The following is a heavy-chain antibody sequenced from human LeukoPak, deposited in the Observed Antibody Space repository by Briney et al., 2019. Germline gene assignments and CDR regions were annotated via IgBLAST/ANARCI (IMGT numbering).Heavy chain of an antibody. CDR2: IYYSGST. D-gene: IGHD1-26*01. CDR1: GGSISSHY. Sequence: KPSETLSLTCTVSGGSISSHYWNWIRQPPGKGLEWIGYIYYSGSTNYNPPLKSRVTISLDTSKSQFSLKLTSVTAADTAVYYCAREGSRWVDFDYWGQGTLVTVSS. CDR3: AREGSRWVDFDY. J-gene: IGHJ4*02. V-gene: IGHV4-59*11.